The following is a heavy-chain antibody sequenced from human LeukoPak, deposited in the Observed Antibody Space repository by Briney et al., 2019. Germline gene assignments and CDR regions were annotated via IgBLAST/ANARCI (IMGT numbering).Heavy chain of an antibody. D-gene: IGHD1-26*01. CDR2: ISGSGGST. J-gene: IGHJ3*02. V-gene: IGHV3-23*01. Sequence: GGSLRLSCAASGFTFSNYWMHWVRQAPGKGLEWVSAISGSGGSTYYADSVKGRFTISRDNSKNTLYLQMNSLRAEDTAVYYCAKDRNSGSSYVDAFDIWGQGTMVTVSS. CDR3: AKDRNSGSSYVDAFDI. CDR1: GFTFSNYW.